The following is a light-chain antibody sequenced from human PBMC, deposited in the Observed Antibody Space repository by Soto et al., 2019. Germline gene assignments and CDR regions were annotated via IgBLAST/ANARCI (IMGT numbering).Light chain of an antibody. CDR2: GNN. V-gene: IGLV1-47*01. J-gene: IGLJ3*02. Sequence: QSVLTQPSSASGTPGQGVSISCSGSSANVGSNHVYWYQQFPGTAPKLLMFGNNQRPSGVPDRFSGSKSGTSVSLVISGLRSEDDADYYCAAWDDSLSGWVFGGGTKLTVL. CDR3: AAWDDSLSGWV. CDR1: SANVGSNH.